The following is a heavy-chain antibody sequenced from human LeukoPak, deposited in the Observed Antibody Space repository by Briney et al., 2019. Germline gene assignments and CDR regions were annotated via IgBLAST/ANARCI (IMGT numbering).Heavy chain of an antibody. CDR3: ARDSRSSGLTVDY. J-gene: IGHJ4*02. V-gene: IGHV3-74*01. CDR1: GFTFSSHW. D-gene: IGHD6-19*01. Sequence: GGSLRLSCAASGFTFSSHWMHWVRQAPGKGLVWVSRVNSDGSSTSYADSVTGRFTISRDNAKNTLYLQMNSLRAEATAVYYCARDSRSSGLTVDYWGQGTLVTVSS. CDR2: VNSDGSST.